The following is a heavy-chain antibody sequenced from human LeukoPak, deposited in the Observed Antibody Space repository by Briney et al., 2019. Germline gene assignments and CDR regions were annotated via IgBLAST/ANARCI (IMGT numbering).Heavy chain of an antibody. CDR3: ASAAGSFPHYYDSSGYHC. Sequence: ASVKVSCKASGYTFTSYYMHWVRQAPGQGLEWMGIINPSGGSTSYAQKFQGRVTMTRDTSTSTVYMELSSLRSEDTAVYYCASAAGSFPHYYDSSGYHCWGQGTLVTVSS. CDR1: GYTFTSYY. D-gene: IGHD3-22*01. V-gene: IGHV1-46*01. CDR2: INPSGGST. J-gene: IGHJ4*02.